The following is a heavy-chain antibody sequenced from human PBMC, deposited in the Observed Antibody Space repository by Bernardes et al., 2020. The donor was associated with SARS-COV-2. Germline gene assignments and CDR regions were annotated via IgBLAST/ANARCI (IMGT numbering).Heavy chain of an antibody. CDR3: AKCVYTSGYYGFDY. Sequence: GSLRLSCATSGFTFSNNGMGWVRQAPGKGLEWVSSISASGGTTYYADSVKGRFTLSRDNSNNTLYLLLSSLRAEDTAIYFCAKCVYTSGYYGFDYWGQGSLVTVSS. CDR2: ISASGGTT. V-gene: IGHV3-23*01. CDR1: GFTFSNNG. J-gene: IGHJ4*02. D-gene: IGHD5-12*01.